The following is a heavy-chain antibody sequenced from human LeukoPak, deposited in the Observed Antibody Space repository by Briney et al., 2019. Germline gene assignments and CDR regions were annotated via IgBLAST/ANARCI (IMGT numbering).Heavy chain of an antibody. CDR2: INHSGST. J-gene: IGHJ5*02. CDR3: ARAPTHKYCSGGSCYDH. D-gene: IGHD2-15*01. V-gene: IGHV4-34*01. Sequence: SETLSLTCAVYGGSFSGYYWSWIRQPPGKGLEWIGEINHSGSTNYNPSLKSRVTISVDTSKNQFSLKLSSVTAADTAVYYCARAPTHKYCSGGSCYDHWGQGTLVTVSS. CDR1: GGSFSGYY.